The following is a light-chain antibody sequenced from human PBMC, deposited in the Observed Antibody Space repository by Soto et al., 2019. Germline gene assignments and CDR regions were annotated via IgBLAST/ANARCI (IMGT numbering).Light chain of an antibody. Sequence: DIQMTQSPSSLSASLGHRVTLTCRASQRISNNLAWYQQKPGKTPRLLIYGASTLQTGVPARFSGSGSGTEFTLTISSLQPEDVAAYYCQKYNSGPSTFGGGTKLEIK. CDR2: GAS. J-gene: IGKJ4*01. V-gene: IGKV1-27*01. CDR3: QKYNSGPST. CDR1: QRISNN.